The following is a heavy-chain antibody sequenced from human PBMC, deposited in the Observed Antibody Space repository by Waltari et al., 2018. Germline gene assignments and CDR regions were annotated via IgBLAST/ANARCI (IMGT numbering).Heavy chain of an antibody. D-gene: IGHD6-13*01. Sequence: QVQLVESGGGVVQPGRSLRLSCAASGFTFSSYGMHWVRQAPGKGLEWVAVIWYDGSKKYYADSVKGRFTISRDNSKNTLYLQMNSLRAEDTAVYYCARGLYSSSLYFDYWGQGTLVTVSS. CDR2: IWYDGSKK. CDR3: ARGLYSSSLYFDY. J-gene: IGHJ4*02. V-gene: IGHV3-33*01. CDR1: GFTFSSYG.